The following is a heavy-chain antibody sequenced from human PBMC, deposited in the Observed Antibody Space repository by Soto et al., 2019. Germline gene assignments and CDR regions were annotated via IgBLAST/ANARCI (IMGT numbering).Heavy chain of an antibody. Sequence: ASVKVSCKASGGTFSSYAISWVLQAPGQGLEWMGGIIPIFGTANYAQKFQGRVTITADESTSTAYMELSSLRSEDTAVYYCAQQQSRGVVNNWFDPWGQGTLVTVSS. CDR3: AQQQSRGVVNNWFDP. D-gene: IGHD3-3*01. J-gene: IGHJ5*02. V-gene: IGHV1-69*13. CDR1: GGTFSSYA. CDR2: IIPIFGTA.